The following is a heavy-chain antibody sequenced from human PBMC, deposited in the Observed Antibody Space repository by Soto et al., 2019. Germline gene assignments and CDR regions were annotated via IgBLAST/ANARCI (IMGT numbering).Heavy chain of an antibody. V-gene: IGHV2-26*01. CDR1: GFSLSNARMG. D-gene: IGHD3-10*01. CDR3: ARMTSGMISMVGAKWFDP. Sequence: VTLTDSDPVLVKPTETLTRTCTVAGFSLSNARMGVSWIRQPPGKALEWLAHIFSNDEKSYSTSLKSRLTISKDTSKSQVVLTMTNMDPVDTATYYCARMTSGMISMVGAKWFDPWGQGTLVTVSS. J-gene: IGHJ5*02. CDR2: IFSNDEK.